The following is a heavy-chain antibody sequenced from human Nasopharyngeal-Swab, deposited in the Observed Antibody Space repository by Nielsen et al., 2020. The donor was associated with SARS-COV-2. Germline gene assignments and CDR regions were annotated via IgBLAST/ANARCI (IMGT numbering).Heavy chain of an antibody. CDR1: GFTFSSYG. CDR3: AKDSGLLWFGVSDY. Sequence: GGSLRLSCAASGFTFSSYGMHWVRQAPGKGLEWVAFIRYDGSNKYYADSVKGRFTISRDNSKNTLYLQMNSLRAGDTAVYYCAKDSGLLWFGVSDYWGQGTLVTVSS. J-gene: IGHJ4*02. CDR2: IRYDGSNK. D-gene: IGHD3-10*01. V-gene: IGHV3-30*02.